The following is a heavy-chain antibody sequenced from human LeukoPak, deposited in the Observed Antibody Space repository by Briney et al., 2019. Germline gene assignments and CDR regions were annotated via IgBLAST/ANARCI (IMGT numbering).Heavy chain of an antibody. CDR1: GGSISSYY. CDR3: ARDSGVGARYFDY. D-gene: IGHD1-26*01. J-gene: IGHJ4*02. CDR2: IYYSGST. Sequence: SETLSLTCTVSGGSISSYYWSWIRPPPGKGLEWIGYIYYSGSTNYNPSLKSRVTISVDTSKNQFSLKLSSVTAADTAVYYCARDSGVGARYFDYWGQGTLVTVSS. V-gene: IGHV4-59*08.